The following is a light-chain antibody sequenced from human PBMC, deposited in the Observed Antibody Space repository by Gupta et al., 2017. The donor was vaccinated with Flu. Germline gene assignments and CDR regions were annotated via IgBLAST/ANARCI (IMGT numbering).Light chain of an antibody. CDR3: QQYKNWPPIT. V-gene: IGKV3-15*01. CDR1: QTVSVN. CDR2: GAS. J-gene: IGKJ5*01. Sequence: EVVLTQSPATLSVSPGERATLSCRASQTVSVNLDWYQQKPGQAPRLLIYGASTRAAGVPGRFNGSGYGTEFTLTISSRQSDDSAVYFCQQYKNWPPITFGQGTLMEI.